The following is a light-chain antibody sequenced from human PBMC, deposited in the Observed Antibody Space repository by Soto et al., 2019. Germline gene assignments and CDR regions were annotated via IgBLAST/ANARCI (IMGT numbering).Light chain of an antibody. V-gene: IGLV2-23*01. J-gene: IGLJ1*01. CDR1: SSDVGSYNL. CDR2: EGS. Sequence: QSGLSQPASVSGSTEQSITISCTGTSSDVGSYNLVSWYQQHPGKAPKLMIYEGSKRPSGVSNRFSGSKSGNTASLTISGLQAEDEADYYCCSYAGSSTHVFGTGTKVTVL. CDR3: CSYAGSSTHV.